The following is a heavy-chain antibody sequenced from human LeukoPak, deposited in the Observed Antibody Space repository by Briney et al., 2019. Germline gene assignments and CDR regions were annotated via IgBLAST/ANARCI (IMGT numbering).Heavy chain of an antibody. CDR1: GYTFTSYG. CDR2: ISAYNGNT. V-gene: IGHV1-18*04. D-gene: IGHD6-19*01. J-gene: IGHJ4*02. Sequence: GASVKVSCKASGYTFTSYGISWVRQAPGQGLEWMGWISAYNGNTSYAQKLQGRVTMTTDTSTSTAYMELRSLRSDDTAVYYCARYNGYSSGWYVPNPTFDYWGQGTLVTVSS. CDR3: ARYNGYSSGWYVPNPTFDY.